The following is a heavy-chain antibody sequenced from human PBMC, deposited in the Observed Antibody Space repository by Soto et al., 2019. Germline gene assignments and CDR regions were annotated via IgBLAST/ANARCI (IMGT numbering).Heavy chain of an antibody. J-gene: IGHJ4*02. D-gene: IGHD5-12*01. CDR2: ISSSGGST. CDR3: AKDLGGYSGYAFDY. CDR1: GFTFSSYA. Sequence: EVQLLESGGGLVQPGGSLRLSCAASGFTFSSYAMSWVRQAPGKGLEWVSSISSSGGSTYYADSVKGRFTISRDNSKSTLYLQMNSLRAEDTAVYYCAKDLGGYSGYAFDYWGQGTLVTVSS. V-gene: IGHV3-23*01.